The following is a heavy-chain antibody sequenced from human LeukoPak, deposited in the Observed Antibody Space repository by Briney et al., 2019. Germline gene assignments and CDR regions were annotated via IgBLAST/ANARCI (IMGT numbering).Heavy chain of an antibody. CDR2: IYHSGST. CDR3: ARVARGSGTYYFDY. D-gene: IGHD3-10*01. V-gene: IGHV4-38-2*02. CDR1: GYSISSGYY. Sequence: TSETLSLTCTVSGYSISSGYYWGWIRQPPGKGLEWIGSIYHSGSTYYNPSLKSRVTISVDTSKNQFSLKLSSVTAADTAVYYCARVARGSGTYYFDYWGQGALVTVSS. J-gene: IGHJ4*02.